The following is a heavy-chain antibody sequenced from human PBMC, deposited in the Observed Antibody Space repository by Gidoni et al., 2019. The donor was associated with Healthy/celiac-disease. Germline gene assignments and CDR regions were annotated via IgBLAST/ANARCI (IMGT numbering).Heavy chain of an antibody. Sequence: EVQLVESGGGLVQPGGSLRLSCAASGFTFSSYWMSWVRQAPGKGLEWVANIKQDGSEKYYVDSVKGRFTISRDNAKNSLYLQMNSLRAEDTAVYYCARVNEWELLMYYFDYWGQGTLVTVSS. CDR3: ARVNEWELLMYYFDY. CDR2: IKQDGSEK. J-gene: IGHJ4*02. V-gene: IGHV3-7*04. CDR1: GFTFSSYW. D-gene: IGHD1-26*01.